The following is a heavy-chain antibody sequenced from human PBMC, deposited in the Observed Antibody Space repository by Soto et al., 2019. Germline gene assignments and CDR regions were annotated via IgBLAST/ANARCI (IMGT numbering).Heavy chain of an antibody. V-gene: IGHV4-34*01. Sequence: SETLSLTCAVYGGSFSGYYWSWIRQPPGKGLEWIGEINHSGSTNYNPSLKSRVTISVDTSKNQFSLKLSSVTAADTAVYYCARSPRIAAAGTGWFDPWGQGTLVTVSS. J-gene: IGHJ5*02. CDR1: GGSFSGYY. D-gene: IGHD6-13*01. CDR3: ARSPRIAAAGTGWFDP. CDR2: INHSGST.